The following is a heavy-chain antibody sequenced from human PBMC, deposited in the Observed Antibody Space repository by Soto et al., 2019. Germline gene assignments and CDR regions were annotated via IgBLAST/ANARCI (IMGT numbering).Heavy chain of an antibody. CDR1: GFTFSSYG. Sequence: GGSLRLSCAASGFTFSSYGMHWVRQAPGKGLEWVAVISYDGSNKYYADSVKGRFTISRDNSKNTLYLQMNSLRAEDTAVYYCAKGIAAASYYYGMDVWGQGTTVTVSS. CDR2: ISYDGSNK. CDR3: AKGIAAASYYYGMDV. J-gene: IGHJ6*02. D-gene: IGHD6-13*01. V-gene: IGHV3-30*18.